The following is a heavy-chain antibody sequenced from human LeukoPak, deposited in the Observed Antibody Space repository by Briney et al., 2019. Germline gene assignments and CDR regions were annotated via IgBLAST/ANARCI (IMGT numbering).Heavy chain of an antibody. V-gene: IGHV3-30*03. Sequence: GGSLRLSCAASGFSFNYYGMHWVRQAPAKGLEWVAIISFTGKKKYYADSVKGRFTISRDNSNNTVFLQMNSLTAEDTAVYYCARDVGNDFWSGLYDYWGQGTLVTVSS. CDR3: ARDVGNDFWSGLYDY. CDR1: GFSFNYYG. CDR2: ISFTGKKK. D-gene: IGHD3-3*01. J-gene: IGHJ4*02.